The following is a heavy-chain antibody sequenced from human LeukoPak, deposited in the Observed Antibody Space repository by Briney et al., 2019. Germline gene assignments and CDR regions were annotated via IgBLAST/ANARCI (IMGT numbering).Heavy chain of an antibody. D-gene: IGHD2-2*01. CDR3: ASGLAYYCSSTSCFDY. J-gene: IGHJ4*02. V-gene: IGHV3-23*01. Sequence: GGSLRLSCAASGFTFSSYAMSWVRQAPGKGLEWVSAISGSGGSTYYADSVKGRFSISRDNAKNTLYLQMNSLRAEDTAVYYCASGLAYYCSSTSCFDYWGQGTLVTVSS. CDR1: GFTFSSYA. CDR2: ISGSGGST.